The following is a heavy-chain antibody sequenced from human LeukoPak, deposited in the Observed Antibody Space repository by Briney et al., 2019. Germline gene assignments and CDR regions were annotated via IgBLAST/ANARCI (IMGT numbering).Heavy chain of an antibody. CDR1: GFTFSTYA. D-gene: IGHD3-10*01. CDR2: VSGSGGST. V-gene: IGHV3-23*01. CDR3: AKDDPNYYGSGSYYKRGVH. J-gene: IGHJ4*02. Sequence: SGGSLRLSCAASGFTFSTYAMSWVRQAPGKGLEWVSAVSGSGGSTYYADSVKGRFTISRDNSKNTLYLQMNSLRAEDTAVYYCAKDDPNYYGSGSYYKRGVHWGQGALVTVSS.